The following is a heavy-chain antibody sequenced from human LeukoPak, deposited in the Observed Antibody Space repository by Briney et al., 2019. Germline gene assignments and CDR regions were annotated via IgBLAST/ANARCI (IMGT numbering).Heavy chain of an antibody. CDR3: AREGSMTARPFVSIDY. J-gene: IGHJ4*02. Sequence: PSETLSLTCTVSGGSISSYYWSWVRQPAGKGLEWIGRIHTSGSVDYNPSLKSRVTMSVDTSKKQFSLRQSSVTAADTAMYYCAREGSMTARPFVSIDYWGQGTLVTVSS. V-gene: IGHV4-4*07. CDR2: IHTSGSV. D-gene: IGHD6-6*01. CDR1: GGSISSYY.